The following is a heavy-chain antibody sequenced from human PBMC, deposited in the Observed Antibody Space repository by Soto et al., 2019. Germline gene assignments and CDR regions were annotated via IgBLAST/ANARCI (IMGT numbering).Heavy chain of an antibody. J-gene: IGHJ4*02. CDR1: GYSFTSYD. CDR3: ASAESPFPDY. CDR2: MNPNSGDT. Sequence: QVQLVQSGAEVKRPGASVKVSCKASGYSFTSYDVIWVRQAAGQGLEWMGWMNPNSGDTGFARKFQGRVTMTRNTSIITAYMELSSLRSEDTAVYYCASAESPFPDYWGQGTLVTVSS. V-gene: IGHV1-8*01.